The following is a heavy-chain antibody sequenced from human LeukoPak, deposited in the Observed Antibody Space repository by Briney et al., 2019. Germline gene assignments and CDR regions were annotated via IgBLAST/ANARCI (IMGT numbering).Heavy chain of an antibody. CDR1: GYTFTGYY. CDR2: INPNSGGT. Sequence: ASVKVSCKASGYTFTGYYMHWVRQAPGQGLEWMGWINPNSGGTNYAQKFQGRVTMTRDTSISTAYMDLSRLRSDDTAVYYCAREGIRDTAMVFDYWGQGTLVTVSS. CDR3: AREGIRDTAMVFDY. V-gene: IGHV1-2*02. D-gene: IGHD5-18*01. J-gene: IGHJ4*02.